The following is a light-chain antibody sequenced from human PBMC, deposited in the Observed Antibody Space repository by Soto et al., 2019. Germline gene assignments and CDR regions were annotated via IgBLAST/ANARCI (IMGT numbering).Light chain of an antibody. V-gene: IGKV1-5*03. J-gene: IGKJ2*01. CDR1: QSISTW. Sequence: DIQMTQSPSTLSASVGDRVTITCRASQSISTWLAWYQQKPGKPPKLLIYYASSLETGVPSKFSGSGSGTEFTLTITSLQPDDFATYYCQHYNTYPYTFGQGTKLEI. CDR3: QHYNTYPYT. CDR2: YAS.